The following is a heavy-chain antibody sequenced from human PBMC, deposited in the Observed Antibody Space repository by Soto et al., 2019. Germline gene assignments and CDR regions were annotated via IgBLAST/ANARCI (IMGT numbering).Heavy chain of an antibody. D-gene: IGHD2-2*01. Sequence: GASVKVSCKASGYTFTSYAMHWVRQAPGQRLEWMGWINAGNGNTKYSQKFQGRVTITRDTSASTAYMELSSLRSEDTAVYYCAKNIVLVPAANYYYYYGMDVWGQGTTVTVSS. CDR3: AKNIVLVPAANYYYYYGMDV. CDR2: INAGNGNT. V-gene: IGHV1-3*01. CDR1: GYTFTSYA. J-gene: IGHJ6*02.